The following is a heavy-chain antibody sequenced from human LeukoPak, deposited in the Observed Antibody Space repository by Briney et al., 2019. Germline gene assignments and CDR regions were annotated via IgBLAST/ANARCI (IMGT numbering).Heavy chain of an antibody. CDR1: GGSFSGYY. D-gene: IGHD1-26*01. Sequence: SETLSLTCAVYGGSFSGYYWSWIRQPPGKGLEWIGEINHSGSTNYNPSLKSRVTISVDTSKNQFSLKLSSVTAADTAVYYCARPRIVGARNFDYWGQGTLVTASS. J-gene: IGHJ4*02. CDR2: INHSGST. V-gene: IGHV4-34*01. CDR3: ARPRIVGARNFDY.